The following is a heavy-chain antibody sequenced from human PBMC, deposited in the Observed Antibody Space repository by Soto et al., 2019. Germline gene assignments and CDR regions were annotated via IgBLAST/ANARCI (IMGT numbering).Heavy chain of an antibody. CDR2: ISGTGAGT. CDR1: VFTLSSYA. CDR3: AKSPLSRNPRLTLTTCFDY. J-gene: IGHJ4*02. V-gene: IGHV3-23*01. D-gene: IGHD4-17*01. Sequence: GGSLRLSCAASVFTLSSYALTWVRQAPGKGLAWVSAISGTGAGTYYADSVKGRFTISRDNSKNTLYLQMVNLRAEDTAVFFCAKSPLSRNPRLTLTTCFDYWGQGALVTVSS.